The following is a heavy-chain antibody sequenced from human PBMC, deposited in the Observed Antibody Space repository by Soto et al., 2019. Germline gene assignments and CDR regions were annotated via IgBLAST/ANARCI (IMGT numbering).Heavy chain of an antibody. J-gene: IGHJ5*02. CDR1: GFTFDDYG. CDR3: ARGYLQKDDFWSGVCFDP. V-gene: IGHV3-20*01. Sequence: EVQLVESGGGVVRPGGYLRLSCAASGFTFDDYGMSWVRQAPGKGLEWVSGINWNGGSTGYADSVNGRFTISRDNAKNSLYLKMNRLIAEDTALDHCARGYLQKDDFWSGVCFDPWGQGTLVTVSA. D-gene: IGHD3-3*01. CDR2: INWNGGST.